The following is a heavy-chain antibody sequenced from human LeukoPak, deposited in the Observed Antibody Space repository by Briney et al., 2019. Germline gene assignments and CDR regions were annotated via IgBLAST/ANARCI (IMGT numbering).Heavy chain of an antibody. Sequence: ASVKVSCKASGYTFTGYYMHWVRQAPGQGLEWMGWISAYNGNTNYAQKLQGRVTMTTDTSTSTAYMELRSLRSDDTAVYYCARFYYYYYGMDVWGQGTTVTVSS. CDR2: ISAYNGNT. CDR3: ARFYYYYYGMDV. V-gene: IGHV1-18*04. CDR1: GYTFTGYY. J-gene: IGHJ6*02.